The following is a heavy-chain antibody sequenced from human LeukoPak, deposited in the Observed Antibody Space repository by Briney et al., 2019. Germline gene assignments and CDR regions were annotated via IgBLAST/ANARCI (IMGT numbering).Heavy chain of an antibody. CDR1: GYTFTGYY. CDR3: ARDLTMIVVVTGAFDI. CDR2: INPNSGGT. V-gene: IGHV1-2*02. Sequence: ASVKVSCKASGYTFTGYYMHWVRQAPGQGLEWMGWINPNSGGTNYAQKFQGRVTMTRDTSISTAYMELSRLRSDDTAVYYCARDLTMIVVVTGAFDIWGQGTMVTVSS. D-gene: IGHD3-22*01. J-gene: IGHJ3*02.